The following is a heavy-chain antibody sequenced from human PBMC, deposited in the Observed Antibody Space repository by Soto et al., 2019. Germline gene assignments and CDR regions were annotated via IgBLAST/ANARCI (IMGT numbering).Heavy chain of an antibody. Sequence: QVQLQQWGAGLLKPSETLSLTCAVYGGSFSGYYWSWIRQPPGKGLEWIGQIDHSESTNYNPSLKSRVTRSTDTSKNQFSLTLSSVTAADTAVYYCARGRFTLGNWGQGTMVTVAS. D-gene: IGHD3-16*01. CDR2: IDHSEST. CDR3: ARGRFTLGN. CDR1: GGSFSGYY. V-gene: IGHV4-34*01. J-gene: IGHJ4*02.